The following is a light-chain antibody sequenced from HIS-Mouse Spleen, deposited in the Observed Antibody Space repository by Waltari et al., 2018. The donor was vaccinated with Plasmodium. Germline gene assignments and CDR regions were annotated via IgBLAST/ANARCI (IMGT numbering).Light chain of an antibody. V-gene: IGKV4-1*01. CDR3: QQYYSTPLT. CDR2: WAS. Sequence: DIVMTQSPDSLAVSLGERATINFKSSQSVLYNSNNKNYLAWYPQKPGQPPKRLIYWASTRESGVPDRFSGSGSGTDFTLTISILQAEDVAVYYCQQYYSTPLTFGGGTKVEIK. CDR1: QSVLYNSNNKNY. J-gene: IGKJ4*01.